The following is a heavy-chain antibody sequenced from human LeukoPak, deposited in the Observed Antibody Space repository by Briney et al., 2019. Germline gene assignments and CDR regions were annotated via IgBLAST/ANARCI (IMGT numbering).Heavy chain of an antibody. V-gene: IGHV1-2*06. J-gene: IGHJ4*02. D-gene: IGHD1-26*01. Sequence: ASVKVSCKASGYTFTGYYMHLVRQAPGQGLEWMGRINPNSGDTNYAQKFQGRVTMTRDTSISTAYMELSRLRSDDTAVYYCARDYSGSYYYFGYWGQGTLVTVSS. CDR3: ARDYSGSYYYFGY. CDR2: INPNSGDT. CDR1: GYTFTGYY.